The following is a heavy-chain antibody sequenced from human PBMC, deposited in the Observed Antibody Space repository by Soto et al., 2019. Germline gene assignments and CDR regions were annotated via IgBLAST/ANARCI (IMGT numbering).Heavy chain of an antibody. V-gene: IGHV3-30*18. CDR3: AKEGKGDSSSWYMGY. D-gene: IGHD6-13*01. CDR2: ISYDGSNK. Sequence: VQLVESGGGVVQPGRSLRLSCAASGFTFSSYGMHWVRQAPGKGLEWVAVISYDGSNKYYADSVKGRFTISRDNSKNTLYLQMNSLRAEDTAVYYCAKEGKGDSSSWYMGYWGQGTLVTVSS. CDR1: GFTFSSYG. J-gene: IGHJ4*02.